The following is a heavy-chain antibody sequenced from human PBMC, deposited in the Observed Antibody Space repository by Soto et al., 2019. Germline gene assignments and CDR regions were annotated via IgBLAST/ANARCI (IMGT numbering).Heavy chain of an antibody. J-gene: IGHJ4*02. CDR2: IIPILGIA. V-gene: IGHV1-69*08. CDR1: GGTFSSYT. Sequence: QVQLVQSGAEVKKPGSSVKVSCKASGGTFSSYTISWVRQAPGQGLEWMGRIIPILGIANYAQKFQGRVTITADXXTXTXXMELSSLRSEDTAVYYCAREGVEGSSSWSTLSFDYWGQGTLVTVSS. D-gene: IGHD6-13*01. CDR3: AREGVEGSSSWSTLSFDY.